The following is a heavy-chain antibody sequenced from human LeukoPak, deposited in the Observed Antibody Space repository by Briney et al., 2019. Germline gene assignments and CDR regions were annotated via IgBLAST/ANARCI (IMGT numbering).Heavy chain of an antibody. CDR2: IRGHNGDT. V-gene: IGHV1-18*01. CDR3: AKDYNYFIDY. Sequence: ASVKVSCKASGYTFTSSGISWVRQAPGQGLEWMGWIRGHNGDTNYAQKFQGRVTVTTDTSTSTAYMELRSLRPDDTAVYYCAKDYNYFIDYWAWEPWSPSPQ. J-gene: IGHJ4*02. D-gene: IGHD3-16*01. CDR1: GYTFTSSG.